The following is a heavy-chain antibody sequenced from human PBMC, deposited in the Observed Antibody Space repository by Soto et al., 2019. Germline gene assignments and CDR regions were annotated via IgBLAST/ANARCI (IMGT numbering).Heavy chain of an antibody. D-gene: IGHD4-17*01. CDR3: AKDWGTVTPPDY. CDR1: GFTFSSYG. Sequence: QVQLVESGGGVVQPGRSLRLSCAASGFTFSSYGMHWVRQAPGKGLEWVAVISYDGSNKYYADSVKGRFTISRDNSKNTLYLQMNSLRAEDTAVYYGAKDWGTVTPPDYWGQGTLVTVSS. J-gene: IGHJ4*02. CDR2: ISYDGSNK. V-gene: IGHV3-30*18.